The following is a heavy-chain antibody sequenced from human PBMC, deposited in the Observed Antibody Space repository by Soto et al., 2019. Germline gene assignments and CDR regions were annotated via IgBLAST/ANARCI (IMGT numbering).Heavy chain of an antibody. CDR2: ITASGSAT. CDR1: GFTFRKHA. V-gene: IGHV3-23*01. Sequence: EVQVLESGGALVQPGGSLRLSCAASGFTFRKHAMTWVRQAPGQGLEYVSSITASGSATFYAASRRGRFAISRDNAKNTLYLQMSSLRAEDTALYFCAKDGADRGIDSWGQGTGVTVSS. CDR3: AKDGADRGIDS. J-gene: IGHJ4*02.